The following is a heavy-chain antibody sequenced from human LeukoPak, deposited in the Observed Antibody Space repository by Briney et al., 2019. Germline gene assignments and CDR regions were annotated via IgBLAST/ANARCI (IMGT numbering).Heavy chain of an antibody. D-gene: IGHD4-17*01. CDR3: AKDYGDYWDYFDY. CDR1: GFTFSSYA. Sequence: GGSLRLSCAASGFTFSSYAMSWVRQSPGKGLEWVAVIGESGFYTYDADSVKGRFAISRDNSKNTLYLQMDSLRMEDTAVYYCAKDYGDYWDYFDYWGQGTLVTVSS. CDR2: IGESGFYT. V-gene: IGHV3-23*01. J-gene: IGHJ4*02.